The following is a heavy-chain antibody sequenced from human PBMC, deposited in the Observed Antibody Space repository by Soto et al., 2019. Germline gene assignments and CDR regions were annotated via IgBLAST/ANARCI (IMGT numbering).Heavy chain of an antibody. CDR3: ARGDYYDSSGPFSDAFDI. J-gene: IGHJ3*02. Sequence: GGSLRLSCAASGFTFSSYGMHWVRQAPGKGLEWVAVISYDGSEKWYVDSVKGRFTISRDNAKNSLYLQMNSLRAEDTAVYYCARGDYYDSSGPFSDAFDIWGQGTMVTVSS. CDR1: GFTFSSYG. D-gene: IGHD3-22*01. V-gene: IGHV3-30*03. CDR2: ISYDGSEK.